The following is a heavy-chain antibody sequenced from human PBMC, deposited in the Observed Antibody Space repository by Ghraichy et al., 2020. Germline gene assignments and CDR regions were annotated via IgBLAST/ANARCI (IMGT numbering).Heavy chain of an antibody. Sequence: SETLSLTCTVSGGSISTYYWSWIRQTPGKGLEWIGYSYYSGGTNYNPSLKSRVTISVDTSKNQFSLKLSSVTAADTAVYYCARDNSREAEFYFDSWSQGTLVTVSS. V-gene: IGHV4-59*01. CDR2: SYYSGGT. D-gene: IGHD6-13*01. CDR1: GGSISTYY. CDR3: ARDNSREAEFYFDS. J-gene: IGHJ4*02.